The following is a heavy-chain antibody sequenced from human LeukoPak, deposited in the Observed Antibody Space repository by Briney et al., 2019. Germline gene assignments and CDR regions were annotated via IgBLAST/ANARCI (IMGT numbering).Heavy chain of an antibody. D-gene: IGHD5-18*01. CDR2: ISYDGSNK. CDR3: AKEAPWATAMVILIDY. J-gene: IGHJ4*02. V-gene: IGHV3-30*18. CDR1: RSTFSRYG. Sequence: GGSLRLSCAASRSTFSRYGMHWVRQAPGKGLEWVAVISYDGSNKDYADSVKGRFTISRDNSKNTVYLQMNSLRVEDTAVYYCAKEAPWATAMVILIDYWGQGTLVTVSS.